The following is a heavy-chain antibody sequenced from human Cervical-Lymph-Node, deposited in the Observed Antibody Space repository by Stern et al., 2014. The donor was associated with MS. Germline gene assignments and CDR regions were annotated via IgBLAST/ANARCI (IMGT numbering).Heavy chain of an antibody. CDR3: ASSTMVTPNTFWYFGL. CDR2: ISGSGDET. J-gene: IGHJ2*01. CDR1: GFTFSSYA. V-gene: IGHV3-23*04. Sequence: EVQLVESGGGLEQPGGSLRLSCAAPGFTFSSYAVSWVRQAPGKGLEWVSTISGSGDETNYADSVKGRFTLSRDNSKNTVSLQMNSLRVEDTAVYYCASSTMVTPNTFWYFGLWGRGTLITVSS. D-gene: IGHD4-17*01.